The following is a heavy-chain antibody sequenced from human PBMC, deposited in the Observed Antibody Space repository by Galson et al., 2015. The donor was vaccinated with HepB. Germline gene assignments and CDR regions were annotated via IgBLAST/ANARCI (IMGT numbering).Heavy chain of an antibody. D-gene: IGHD1-14*01. CDR2: ISGSGAGT. CDR1: GFTLNSYT. Sequence: SLRLSCAGSGFTLNSYTMSWVRQAPGKGLEWISGISGSGAGTFYADSVKGRFTVSRDNSKSTLYLQMNSLRVEDMGVYYCATRRPPGTTPDYWGQGSLVTVSS. CDR3: ATRRPPGTTPDY. J-gene: IGHJ4*02. V-gene: IGHV3-23*01.